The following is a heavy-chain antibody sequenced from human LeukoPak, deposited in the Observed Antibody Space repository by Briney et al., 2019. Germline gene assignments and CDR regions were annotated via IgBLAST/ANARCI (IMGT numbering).Heavy chain of an antibody. V-gene: IGHV4-59*01. CDR2: IYYSGST. Sequence: PSETLSLTCTVSGGSISSYYWSWIRQPPGKGLEWIGYIYYSGSTNYNPSLKSRVTISVDTSKNQFSLKLSSVTAADTAVYYCARVLGWAAGTGVAYYFDYWGQGTLVTVSS. CDR3: ARVLGWAAGTGVAYYFDY. J-gene: IGHJ4*02. CDR1: GGSISSYY. D-gene: IGHD6-13*01.